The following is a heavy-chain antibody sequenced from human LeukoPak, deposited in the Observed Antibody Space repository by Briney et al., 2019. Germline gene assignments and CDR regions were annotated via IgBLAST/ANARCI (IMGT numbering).Heavy chain of an antibody. CDR3: AKRQLRGYNFGYGSDC. J-gene: IGHJ4*02. Sequence: ASVKVSXKASGYIFTAYYIHWVRQAPGQGLEYIGWINPNSGPTNYAQKFQGRVTITRDTSISTVYLELRGLRSDDTAVYFCAKRQLRGYNFGYGSDCWGQGTLVTVSP. V-gene: IGHV1-2*02. CDR2: INPNSGPT. CDR1: GYIFTAYY. D-gene: IGHD5-18*01.